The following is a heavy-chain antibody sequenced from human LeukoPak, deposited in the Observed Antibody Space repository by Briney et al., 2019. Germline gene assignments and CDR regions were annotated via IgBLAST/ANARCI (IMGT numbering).Heavy chain of an antibody. D-gene: IGHD1-1*01. J-gene: IGHJ4*02. V-gene: IGHV1-2*02. Sequence: APVKVSCKASGYTFTGYYMHWVRQAPGQGLEWIGWISPASGATKYAQNFQGRVTLTTDTSITTAYMELSSLTSDDTASYYCLNEHGGWGQGTPVTVSS. CDR2: ISPASGAT. CDR1: GYTFTGYY. CDR3: LNEHGG.